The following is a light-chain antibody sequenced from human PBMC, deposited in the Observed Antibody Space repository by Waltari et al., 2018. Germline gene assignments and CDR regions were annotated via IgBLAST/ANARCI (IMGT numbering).Light chain of an antibody. J-gene: IGKJ1*01. CDR1: QSIGAY. CDR2: SAS. V-gene: IGKV1-39*01. CDR3: QQTYRSVWT. Sequence: DIQMAQSPSSLSASVGDRVTITCRASQSIGAYVNWYQQKPGKAPNLLIFSASTLQRGVPSRFSGSGSGTDFTLIISRLQPEDFATYYCQQTYRSVWTFGQGTKVEVK.